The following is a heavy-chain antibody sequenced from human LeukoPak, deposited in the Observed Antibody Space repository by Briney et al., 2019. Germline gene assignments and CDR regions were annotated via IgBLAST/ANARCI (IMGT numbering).Heavy chain of an antibody. D-gene: IGHD3-22*01. CDR1: GYSFTNYW. J-gene: IGHJ4*02. CDR3: ARLYDSSGYHLDY. V-gene: IGHV5-51*01. Sequence: GXSLKISCKSSGYSFTNYWIGWVRQMPGKGLEWMGIIYPGDSDTRYSPSFQGQVTISADKSISIAYVQWSSLKASDTAMYYCARLYDSSGYHLDYWGQGTLVTVSS. CDR2: IYPGDSDT.